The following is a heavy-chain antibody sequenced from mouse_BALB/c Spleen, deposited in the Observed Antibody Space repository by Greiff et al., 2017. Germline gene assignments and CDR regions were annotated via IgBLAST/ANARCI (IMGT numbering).Heavy chain of an antibody. D-gene: IGHD2-4*01. CDR1: GYTFTSYW. V-gene: IGHV1-5*01. CDR3: TRGQIYYDYDDYFDY. CDR2: IYPGNSDT. J-gene: IGHJ2*01. Sequence: EVQLQQSGTVLARPGASVKMSCKASGYTFTSYWMHWVKQRPGQGLEWIGAIYPGNSDTSYNQKFKGKAKLTAVTSTSTAYMELSSLTNEDSAVYYCTRGQIYYDYDDYFDYWGQGTTLTVSS.